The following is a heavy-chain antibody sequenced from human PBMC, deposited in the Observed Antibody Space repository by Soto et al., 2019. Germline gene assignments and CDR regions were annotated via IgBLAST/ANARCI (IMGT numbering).Heavy chain of an antibody. J-gene: IGHJ5*02. V-gene: IGHV3-23*01. Sequence: GGSLRLSCAVSGFTFSSYAMSWVRQAPGKGLEWVSAISDSGGSTYYADSVKGRFTISRDNSKNTLYLQMNSLRAEDTAVYYCAKTAIDSSGYYYDWFDPWGQGTLVTVSS. CDR1: GFTFSSYA. CDR2: ISDSGGST. D-gene: IGHD3-22*01. CDR3: AKTAIDSSGYYYDWFDP.